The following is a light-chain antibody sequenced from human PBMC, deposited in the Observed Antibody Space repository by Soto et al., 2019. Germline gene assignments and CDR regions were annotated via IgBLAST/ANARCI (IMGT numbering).Light chain of an antibody. CDR2: KAS. Sequence: DIQMTQSPSTLSASVGDRVTITCRASQSISSWLAWYQQKPGKAPNLLIYKASSLESAVPSRFSGSGSGTEFTLTISSLQPDDFATYYCQQYNTYPLTVGGGTKVEIK. V-gene: IGKV1-5*03. CDR1: QSISSW. CDR3: QQYNTYPLT. J-gene: IGKJ4*02.